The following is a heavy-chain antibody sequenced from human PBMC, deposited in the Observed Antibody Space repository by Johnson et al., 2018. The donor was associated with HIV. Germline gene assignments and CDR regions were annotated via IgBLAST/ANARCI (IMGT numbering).Heavy chain of an antibody. CDR1: GFTFSRYA. J-gene: IGHJ3*02. Sequence: QVQLLESGGGLVKPGGSLRLSCAASGFTFSRYAMHWVRQAPGKGLEWVAVISYHGTNKYYADSVKGRFTISRDKSKNTLYLQLNSLRAEDTAVYHCARERYGSQAIDAFDMWGRGTLVTVSS. V-gene: IGHV3-30-3*01. D-gene: IGHD2-15*01. CDR3: ARERYGSQAIDAFDM. CDR2: ISYHGTNK.